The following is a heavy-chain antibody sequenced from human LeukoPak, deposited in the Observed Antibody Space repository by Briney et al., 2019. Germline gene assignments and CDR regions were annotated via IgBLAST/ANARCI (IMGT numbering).Heavy chain of an antibody. CDR3: AKGVAPGYYYYMDV. Sequence: GGSLRHSCAASGFTFDDYAMHWVRQAPGKGLEWASGISWNSGSIGYADSVKGRFTISRDNAKISLYLQMNSLRAEDTALYYCAKGVAPGYYYYMDVWGKGTTVTVSS. V-gene: IGHV3-9*01. D-gene: IGHD6-13*01. CDR2: ISWNSGSI. J-gene: IGHJ6*03. CDR1: GFTFDDYA.